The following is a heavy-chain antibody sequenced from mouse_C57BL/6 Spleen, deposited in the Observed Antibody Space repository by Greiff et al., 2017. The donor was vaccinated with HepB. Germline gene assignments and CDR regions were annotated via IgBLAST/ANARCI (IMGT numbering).Heavy chain of an antibody. CDR1: GYTFTSYT. J-gene: IGHJ2*01. V-gene: IGHV1-4*01. CDR3: ARTSGIGTEDY. Sequence: VQLQQSGAELARPGASVKMSCKASGYTFTSYTMHWVKQRPGQGLEWIGYINPSSGYTKYNQKFKDKATLTADKSSSTAYMQLSSLTSEDSAVYDCARTSGIGTEDYWGQGTTLTVSS. D-gene: IGHD3-2*02. CDR2: INPSSGYT.